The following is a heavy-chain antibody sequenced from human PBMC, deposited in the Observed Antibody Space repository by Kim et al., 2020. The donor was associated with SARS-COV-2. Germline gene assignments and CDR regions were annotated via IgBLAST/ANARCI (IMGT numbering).Heavy chain of an antibody. CDR2: ISSNGGST. CDR1: GFTFSSYA. D-gene: IGHD5-18*01. CDR3: VKDLGWGYSYAFDAFDI. Sequence: GGSLRLSCSASGFTFSSYAMHWVRQAPGKGLEYVSAISSNGGSTYYADSVKGRFTISRDNSKNTLYLQMSSLRAEDTAVYYCVKDLGWGYSYAFDAFDIWGQGTMVTVSS. V-gene: IGHV3-64D*09. J-gene: IGHJ3*02.